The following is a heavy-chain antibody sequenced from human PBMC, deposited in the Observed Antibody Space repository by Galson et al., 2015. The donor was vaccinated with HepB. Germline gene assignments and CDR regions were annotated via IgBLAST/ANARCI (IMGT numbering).Heavy chain of an antibody. D-gene: IGHD2-21*02. Sequence: SLRLSCAASGFTFSSYSMNWVRQAPGKGLEWVSSISSSSSYIYYADSVKGRFTISRDNAKNSLYLQMNSLRAEDTAVYYCARRNCGGDCYGDYWGQGTLVTASS. CDR3: ARRNCGGDCYGDY. J-gene: IGHJ4*02. CDR2: ISSSSSYI. CDR1: GFTFSSYS. V-gene: IGHV3-21*01.